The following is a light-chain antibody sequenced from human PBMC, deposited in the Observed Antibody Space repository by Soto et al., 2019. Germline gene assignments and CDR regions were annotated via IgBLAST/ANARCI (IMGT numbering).Light chain of an antibody. CDR1: QGISTW. CDR2: AAS. CDR3: QQANSVPWT. V-gene: IGKV1-12*01. Sequence: DIQMTQSPSSVSASVGDRVTITCRASQGISTWLAWYQQKPGKAPNLLIYAASSLQSGVPSKFSGSGSGINFTRTVGSLHPEDFATYYGQQANSVPWTFGQGIEVEIK. J-gene: IGKJ1*01.